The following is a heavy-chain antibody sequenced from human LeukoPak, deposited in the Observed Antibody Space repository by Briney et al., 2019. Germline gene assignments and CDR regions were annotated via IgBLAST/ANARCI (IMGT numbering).Heavy chain of an antibody. CDR1: GYTFTSYG. Sequence: GASVKVSCKASGYTFTSYGISWVRQAPGQGLEWMGWISAYNGNTNYAQKLQGRVTVTTDTSTSTAYMELRSLRSDDTAVYYCARFYDILTGYYNGGRTGPPEGAFDIWGQGTMVTVSS. V-gene: IGHV1-18*01. CDR2: ISAYNGNT. D-gene: IGHD3-9*01. J-gene: IGHJ3*02. CDR3: ARFYDILTGYYNGGRTGPPEGAFDI.